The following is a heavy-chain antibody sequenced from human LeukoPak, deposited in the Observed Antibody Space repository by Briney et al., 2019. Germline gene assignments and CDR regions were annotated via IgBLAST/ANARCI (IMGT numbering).Heavy chain of an antibody. J-gene: IGHJ3*02. Sequence: GGSLRLSCALSGFTVTDYYMSWVRQAPGRGLEWVSVVYMAGSTYYAHSVRGRFTVSRDTSKNQVYLQMNSLRVEDTAVYYCARNSDILTESYGAFDMWGQGTMVTVSS. CDR2: VYMAGST. D-gene: IGHD3-9*01. V-gene: IGHV3-53*01. CDR1: GFTVTDYY. CDR3: ARNSDILTESYGAFDM.